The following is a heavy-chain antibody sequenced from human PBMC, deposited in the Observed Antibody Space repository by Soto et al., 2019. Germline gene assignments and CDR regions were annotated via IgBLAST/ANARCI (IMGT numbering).Heavy chain of an antibody. Sequence: LRHSCAASVFTFSGFSMSWFRQAQGKGLEWLSNIKQDEAEREYVVSVKGLFTISRDNGKNSMYLEMKSVRAADTVVYYCTRTTIFLPAPTDRGAPHNSSGLDVWGQGTAVT. CDR3: TRTTIFLPAPTDRGAPHNSSGLDV. D-gene: IGHD3-3*01. CDR2: IKQDEAER. CDR1: VFTFSGFS. J-gene: IGHJ6*02. V-gene: IGHV3-7*03.